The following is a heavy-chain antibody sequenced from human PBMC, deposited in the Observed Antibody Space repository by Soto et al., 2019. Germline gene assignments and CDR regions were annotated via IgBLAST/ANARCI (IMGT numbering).Heavy chain of an antibody. D-gene: IGHD3-10*01. J-gene: IGHJ6*01. Sequence: GESLKISCKGSGYSFTSYWIDWVRQMPGKGLEWMGIIYPGDSDTRYSPSFQGQVTISADKSISTAYLQWSSLKASDTAMYYCARHRRGGSGSYYPRSYYGMDVWGQGTTLTV. CDR3: ARHRRGGSGSYYPRSYYGMDV. V-gene: IGHV5-51*01. CDR2: IYPGDSDT. CDR1: GYSFTSYW.